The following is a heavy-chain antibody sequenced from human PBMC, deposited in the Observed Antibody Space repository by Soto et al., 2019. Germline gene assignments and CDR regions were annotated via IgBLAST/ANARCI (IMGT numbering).Heavy chain of an antibody. J-gene: IGHJ5*01. CDR1: GYTFTAHY. CDR2: INSNSGDT. D-gene: IGHD1-7*01. Sequence: ASVKVSCKASGYTFTAHYIHWVRQVPGQGPEWMGWINSNSGDTKYAQNLQGRVTLTRDTSISTVYMDPSRLVSDDTAVYYCARGTGTSWFDYWGQGTLVTVSS. V-gene: IGHV1-2*02. CDR3: ARGTGTSWFDY.